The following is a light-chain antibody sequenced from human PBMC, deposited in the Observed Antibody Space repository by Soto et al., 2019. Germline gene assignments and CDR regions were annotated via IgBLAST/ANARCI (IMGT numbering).Light chain of an antibody. CDR1: QSISSY. CDR3: QQSYSTLGYT. V-gene: IGKV1-39*01. Sequence: DIRMTQSPSSLSASVGDRVTITCRAGQSISSYLNWYQQKPGKAPKLLIYAASSLQSGVPSRFSGSGSGTDFTLTISSLQPEDFATYYCQQSYSTLGYTFGQGTKVDIK. J-gene: IGKJ2*01. CDR2: AAS.